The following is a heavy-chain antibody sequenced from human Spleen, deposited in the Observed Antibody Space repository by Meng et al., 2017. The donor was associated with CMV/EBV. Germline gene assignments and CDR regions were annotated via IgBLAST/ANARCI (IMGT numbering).Heavy chain of an antibody. V-gene: IGHV1-46*01. CDR1: GYTFTSYY. CDR2: INPSGGST. Sequence: SCKASGYTFTSYYMHWVRQAPGQGLEWMGIINPSGGSTSYAQTFQGRVTMTRDTSTSTVYMELSSLRSEDTAVYYCARVTGDLVDFDYWGQGTLVTVSS. J-gene: IGHJ4*02. D-gene: IGHD7-27*01. CDR3: ARVTGDLVDFDY.